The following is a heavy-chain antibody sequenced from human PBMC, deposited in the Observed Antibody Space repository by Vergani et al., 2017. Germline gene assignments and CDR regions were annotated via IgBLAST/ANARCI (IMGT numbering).Heavy chain of an antibody. CDR2: IYYSGST. CDR1: GGSISSSSYY. CDR3: ARHAKIVVPAASRNWFDP. Sequence: QLQLQESGPGLVKPSETLSLTCTVSGGSISSSSYYWGWIRQPPGKGLEWIGSIYYSGSTYYNPSLKSRVTISVDTSKNQFSLKLSSVTAADTAVYYGARHAKIVVPAASRNWFDPWGQGTLVTVSS. J-gene: IGHJ5*02. V-gene: IGHV4-39*01. D-gene: IGHD2-2*01.